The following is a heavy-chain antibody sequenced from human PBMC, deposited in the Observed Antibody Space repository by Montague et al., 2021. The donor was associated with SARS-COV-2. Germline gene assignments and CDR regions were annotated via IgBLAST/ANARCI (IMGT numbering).Heavy chain of an antibody. J-gene: IGHJ4*02. CDR2: INHSGST. V-gene: IGHV4-34*01. CDR3: ARGARQGYGFRLGSFDS. CDR1: GGSFSGYY. Sequence: SETLSLTCAVYGGSFSGYYWNWIRQPPGKGLEWIGEINHSGSTNYNPSLKSRVTMSVDTSKNQFSLELSSVTAADTAVYYCARGARQGYGFRLGSFDSWGQGTLVTVSS. D-gene: IGHD3-10*01.